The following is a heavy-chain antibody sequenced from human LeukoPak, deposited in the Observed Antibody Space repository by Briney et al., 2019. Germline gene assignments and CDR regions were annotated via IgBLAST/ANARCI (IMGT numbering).Heavy chain of an antibody. D-gene: IGHD6-6*01. CDR2: ISSSSSYI. J-gene: IGHJ4*02. CDR1: GFTFSSYS. Sequence: KAGGSLRLSCAASGFTFSSYSMNWVRQAPGKGLEWVSYISSSSSYIYYADSVEGRFTISRDNAKNSLYLQMNSLRAEDTAVYYCARDGKQLVRGDYWGQGTLVTVSS. V-gene: IGHV3-21*01. CDR3: ARDGKQLVRGDY.